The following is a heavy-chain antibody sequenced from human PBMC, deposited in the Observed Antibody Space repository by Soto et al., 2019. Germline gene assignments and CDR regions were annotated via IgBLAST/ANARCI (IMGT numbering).Heavy chain of an antibody. D-gene: IGHD5-18*01. J-gene: IGHJ6*02. V-gene: IGHV3-74*01. CDR3: AKEGTAEWIHYYYPTDV. Sequence: EVQLVESGGGLVQPGGSLRLSCVASGFTFKTNWMHWIRQGPGKGLLWVSRINGDGTITTYADAVRGRFTVSRDNAKNTMYLQMNSLRVEDTAFYYCAKEGTAEWIHYYYPTDVWGRGTPVTVSS. CDR1: GFTFKTNW. CDR2: INGDGTIT.